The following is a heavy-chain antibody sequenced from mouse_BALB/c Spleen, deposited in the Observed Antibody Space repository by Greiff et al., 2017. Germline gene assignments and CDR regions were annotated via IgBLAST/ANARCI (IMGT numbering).Heavy chain of an antibody. CDR1: GYTFTDYA. CDR2: ISTYYGDA. CDR3: ARRDGSSAMDY. J-gene: IGHJ4*01. D-gene: IGHD1-1*01. V-gene: IGHV1S137*01. Sequence: QVQLKQSGAELVRPGVSVKISCKGSGYTFTDYAMHWVKQSHAKSLEWIGVISTYYGDASYNQKFKGKATMTVDKSSSTAYMELARLTSEDSAIYYCARRDGSSAMDYWGQGTSVTVSS.